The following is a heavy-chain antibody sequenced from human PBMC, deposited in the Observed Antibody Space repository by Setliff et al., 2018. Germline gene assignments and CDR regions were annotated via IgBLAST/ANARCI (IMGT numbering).Heavy chain of an antibody. Sequence: PGGSLRLSCAASGFTFSTYWMSWVRQAPGKGLEWVANIKEDGSQRNYVDAVRGRFTVSRDNARNLLYLQMNSLRAEDTAVYYCAKDMRGSSWSTYYYGMDVWGQGTTVTVSS. J-gene: IGHJ6*02. V-gene: IGHV3-7*01. CDR3: AKDMRGSSWSTYYYGMDV. CDR2: IKEDGSQR. CDR1: GFTFSTYW. D-gene: IGHD6-13*01.